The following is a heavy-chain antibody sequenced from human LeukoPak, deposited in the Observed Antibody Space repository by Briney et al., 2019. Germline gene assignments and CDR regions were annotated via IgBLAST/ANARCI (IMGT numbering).Heavy chain of an antibody. CDR2: ISGSGGST. Sequence: PGGSLRLSCAASGFTFSSYAMSWVRQAPGKGLDWVSAISGSGGSTYFADSVRGRFTISRDNSNNTLFLQMTSLRADDTAVYYCAKVRSARSPGNDAFDVWGQGTTVIVSS. D-gene: IGHD3-10*01. CDR3: AKVRSARSPGNDAFDV. CDR1: GFTFSSYA. V-gene: IGHV3-23*01. J-gene: IGHJ3*01.